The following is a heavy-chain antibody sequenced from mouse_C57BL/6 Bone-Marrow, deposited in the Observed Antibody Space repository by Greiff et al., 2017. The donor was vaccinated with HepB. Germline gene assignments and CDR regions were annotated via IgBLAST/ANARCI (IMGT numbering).Heavy chain of an antibody. D-gene: IGHD1-1*01. J-gene: IGHJ3*01. CDR3: ARDKGNPNYYGSSLFAY. CDR2: ISDGGSYT. Sequence: EVQVVESGGGLVKPGGSLKLSCAASGFTFSSYAMSWVRQTPEKRLEWVATISDGGSYTYYPDNVKGRFTISRDNAKNNLYLQMSHLKSEDTAMYYCARDKGNPNYYGSSLFAYWGQGTLVTVSA. CDR1: GFTFSSYA. V-gene: IGHV5-4*01.